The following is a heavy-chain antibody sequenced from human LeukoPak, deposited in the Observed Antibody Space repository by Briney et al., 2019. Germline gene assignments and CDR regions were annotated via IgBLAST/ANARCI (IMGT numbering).Heavy chain of an antibody. V-gene: IGHV1-2*02. CDR3: AITPSSDMKNN. J-gene: IGHJ4*02. Sequence: ASVKVSCKASGYTFTGYYMHWVRQAPGQGLEWMGWINPNSRGTDYAQKFQGRVTMTRDTSISTAYMELSRLRSDDTAVYYCAITPSSDMKNNWGQGTLVTVSS. CDR2: INPNSRGT. CDR1: GYTFTGYY. D-gene: IGHD6-19*01.